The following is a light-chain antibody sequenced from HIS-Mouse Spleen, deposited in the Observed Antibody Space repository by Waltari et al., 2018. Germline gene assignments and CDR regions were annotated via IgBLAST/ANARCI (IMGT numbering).Light chain of an antibody. CDR1: SPNIGAGYD. J-gene: IGLJ3*02. CDR3: QSYDSSLSGWV. V-gene: IGLV1-40*01. CDR2: GNS. Sequence: QSVLTQPPSVSGAPGQRVTISCTGISPNIGAGYDVTWYQQLPGTAPKLLIYGNSNRPSGVPDRFSGSKSGTSASLAITGLQAEDEADYYCQSYDSSLSGWVFGGGTKLTDL.